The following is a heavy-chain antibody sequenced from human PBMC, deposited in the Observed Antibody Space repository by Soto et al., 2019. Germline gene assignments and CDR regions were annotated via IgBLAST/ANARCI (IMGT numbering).Heavy chain of an antibody. Sequence: PSQTLSLTCVISGDSVSSNSAAWNWIRQSPSRGLEWLGRTYYRSKWYNDYAVSVKSRITINPDTSKNQFSLQLNSVTPEDTAMYYCARTDLIDGARLVDYWGQGTLVTVSS. CDR1: GDSVSSNSAA. CDR3: ARTDLIDGARLVDY. CDR2: TYYRSKWYN. V-gene: IGHV6-1*01. J-gene: IGHJ4*02.